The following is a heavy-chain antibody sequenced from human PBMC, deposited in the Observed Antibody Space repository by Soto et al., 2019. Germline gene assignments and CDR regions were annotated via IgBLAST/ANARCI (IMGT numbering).Heavy chain of an antibody. CDR3: ARTSPLYDILTGYPFPSYGMDV. CDR2: IIPIFGTA. Sequence: SVKVSCKASGGTFSSYAISWVRQAPGQGLEWMGGIIPIFGTANYAQKFQGRVTMTRDTSTSTVYMELSSLRSEDTAVYYCARTSPLYDILTGYPFPSYGMDVWGQGTTVTVS. CDR1: GGTFSSYA. D-gene: IGHD3-9*01. J-gene: IGHJ6*02. V-gene: IGHV1-69*05.